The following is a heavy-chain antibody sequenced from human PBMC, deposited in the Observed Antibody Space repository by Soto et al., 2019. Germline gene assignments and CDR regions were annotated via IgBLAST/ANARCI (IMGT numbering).Heavy chain of an antibody. CDR2: IDYTGYT. CDR1: GGSISSGDYY. Sequence: SETLSLTCTVSGGSISSGDYYWSWIRQPPGKGLEWIGFIDYTGYTFYNPSLESRVSISVDTSKIQFSLRLSSVTAADTAVYYCARRTNYNFESAYSFDSWGQGTLVTVSS. CDR3: ARRTNYNFESAYSFDS. V-gene: IGHV4-30-4*01. D-gene: IGHD3-3*01. J-gene: IGHJ5*01.